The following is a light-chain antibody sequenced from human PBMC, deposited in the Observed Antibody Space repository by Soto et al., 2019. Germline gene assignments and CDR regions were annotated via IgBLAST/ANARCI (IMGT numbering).Light chain of an antibody. J-gene: IGKJ3*01. Sequence: EIELTQSPGTLSLSPGERATLSCRASQSVSSSYLAWYQQKPTQAPRLLIYGASRRATGIPDRFSGSGSGTDFTLPISSLEPEDFAVYYCQQYGSSPLFTFGPGTKLDIK. CDR1: QSVSSSY. CDR2: GAS. V-gene: IGKV3-20*01. CDR3: QQYGSSPLFT.